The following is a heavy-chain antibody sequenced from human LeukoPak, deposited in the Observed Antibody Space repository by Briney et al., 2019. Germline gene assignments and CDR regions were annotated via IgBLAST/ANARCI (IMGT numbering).Heavy chain of an antibody. D-gene: IGHD3-22*01. CDR3: ARDRSAYYYDSSGYYSDAFDI. CDR1: GFTVSSNY. CDR2: IYSGGST. J-gene: IGHJ3*02. V-gene: IGHV3-53*01. Sequence: GGSLRLSCAASGFTVSSNYMSWVRQAPGKGLEWVSVIYSGGSTYYADSVKGRFTISRDNSKNTLYLQVNSLRAEDTAVYYCARDRSAYYYDSSGYYSDAFDIWGQGTMVTVSS.